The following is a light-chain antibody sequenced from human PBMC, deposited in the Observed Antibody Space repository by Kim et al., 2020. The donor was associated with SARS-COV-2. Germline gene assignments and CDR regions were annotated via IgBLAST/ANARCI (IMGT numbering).Light chain of an antibody. CDR1: QDINNW. V-gene: IGKV1D-12*01. J-gene: IGKJ2*01. Sequence: SASFGDRVTITGRASQDINNWLAWYQQKSGRPPKLLMYATSSLQSGVPARFSGSGSATDFTLTISSLQPEDFATYYCQQARYFPPTFGQGTKLEI. CDR3: QQARYFPPT. CDR2: ATS.